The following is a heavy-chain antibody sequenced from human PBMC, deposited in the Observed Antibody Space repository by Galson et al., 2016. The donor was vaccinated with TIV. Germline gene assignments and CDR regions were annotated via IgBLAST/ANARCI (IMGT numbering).Heavy chain of an antibody. CDR2: IDWDDDK. V-gene: IGHV2-70*17. J-gene: IGHJ6*02. Sequence: PALVKPTQTLTLTCTFSGFSLTTSQMCVNWIRQSPGKALEWLARIDWDDDKFYITSLKTRLTISKDTSKNQVVLTMTNMDPMDTGTYYCDRGIVKRDFYGLDVWGQGTTVTVPS. CDR3: DRGIVKRDFYGLDV. CDR1: GFSLTTSQMC. D-gene: IGHD1-26*01.